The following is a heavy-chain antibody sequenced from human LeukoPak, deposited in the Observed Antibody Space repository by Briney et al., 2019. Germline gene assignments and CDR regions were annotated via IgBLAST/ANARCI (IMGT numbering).Heavy chain of an antibody. CDR1: GFTFSSYW. J-gene: IGHJ3*02. V-gene: IGHV3-7*01. CDR3: SNYYDRSGYYAFDT. D-gene: IGHD3-22*01. Sequence: GGSLRLSCAASGFTFSSYWMAWVRQAPGKGLEWVGNIKKDGSEKNCVDSVKGRFTMSRDNAKNLLYLQMNSLRAEDTAVYYCSNYYDRSGYYAFDTWGQGTMVTVSS. CDR2: IKKDGSEK.